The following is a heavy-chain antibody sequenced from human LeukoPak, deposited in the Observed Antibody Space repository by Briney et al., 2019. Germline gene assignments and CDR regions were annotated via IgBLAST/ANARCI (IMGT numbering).Heavy chain of an antibody. CDR3: ANSPPRGYSGYDFWFDP. D-gene: IGHD5-12*01. Sequence: GGSLRLSCAASGFTFSSYAMSWVRQAPGKGLEWVSYISSSGSTIYYADSVKGRFTISRDNAKNSLYLQMNSLRAEDTAVYYCANSPPRGYSGYDFWFDPWGQGTLVTVSS. J-gene: IGHJ5*02. V-gene: IGHV3-48*03. CDR1: GFTFSSYA. CDR2: ISSSGSTI.